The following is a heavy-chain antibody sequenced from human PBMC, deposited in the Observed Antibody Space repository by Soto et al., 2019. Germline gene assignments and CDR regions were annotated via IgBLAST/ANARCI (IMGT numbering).Heavy chain of an antibody. D-gene: IGHD6-19*01. CDR3: ARQGAGHYYYYGMDV. CDR1: GCSISSSSYD. V-gene: IGHV4-39*01. Sequence: SATLSLTCTVSGCSISSSSYDWGWIRQPPGKGLEWIGSIYYSGSTYYNPSLKSRVTISVDTSKNQFSLKLSSVTAADTAVYYCARQGAGHYYYYGMDVWGQGTTVT. J-gene: IGHJ6*02. CDR2: IYYSGST.